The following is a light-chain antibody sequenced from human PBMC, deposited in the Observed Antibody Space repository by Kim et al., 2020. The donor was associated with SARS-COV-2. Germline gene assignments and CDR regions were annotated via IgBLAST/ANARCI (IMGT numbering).Light chain of an antibody. J-gene: IGKJ4*01. CDR1: QSVSTN. CDR2: GAS. Sequence: EIVVTQSPATLSVSPGERATLSCRTSQSVSTNLAWYQHKPGQAPRLLIYGASTRASGIPARFSGSGSGTEFTLTISSLQSEDFAVYYCQQYDDWRAFGGGTKVDIK. V-gene: IGKV3-15*01. CDR3: QQYDDWRA.